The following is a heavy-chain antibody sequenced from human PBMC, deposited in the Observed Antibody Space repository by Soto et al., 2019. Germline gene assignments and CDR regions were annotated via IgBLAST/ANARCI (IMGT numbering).Heavy chain of an antibody. CDR1: GYSISSNKW. CDR3: ARDDHIVVVPTSLGAMDV. J-gene: IGHJ6*02. V-gene: IGHV4-4*02. D-gene: IGHD2-2*01. Sequence: SATLSLTCAVYGYSISSNKWWSWVRQPPGTGLEWIGEIYHSGSTNYNPSLKSRVTISLDKSKNQFSLKLTSVTAADSAVYYCARDDHIVVVPTSLGAMDVWGQGNTVTVSS. CDR2: IYHSGST.